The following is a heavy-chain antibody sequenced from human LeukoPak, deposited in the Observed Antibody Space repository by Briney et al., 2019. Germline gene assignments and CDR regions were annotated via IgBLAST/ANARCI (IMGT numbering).Heavy chain of an antibody. J-gene: IGHJ4*02. D-gene: IGHD2-2*01. CDR3: AREPPASYRFDY. CDR2: IKPSDGST. CDR1: GYTFSNYY. V-gene: IGHV1-46*01. Sequence: GASVKVSCKTSGYTFSNYYLHWVRQAPGQGPEWMGIIKPSDGSTQYPQKFQGRVTMTRDMSASTVYMELSSLTSEDTAMYYCAREPPASYRFDYWGQGAPVTVSS.